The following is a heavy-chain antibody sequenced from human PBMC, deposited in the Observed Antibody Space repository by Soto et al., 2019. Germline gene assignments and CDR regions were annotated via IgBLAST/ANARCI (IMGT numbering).Heavy chain of an antibody. V-gene: IGHV3-64*07. J-gene: IGHJ4*02. CDR1: GFTFSTYA. Sequence: EVQLVESGGGLVQPGGSLRLSCAASGFTFSTYAMHWVRQAPGKGLEYVSAINSNGGSTFYADSLRGRFTISRDNSKNTVCLQMGSLRAEDTAIYYCARAFGYSGYDQLDQWGQGTLVTVSS. D-gene: IGHD5-12*01. CDR3: ARAFGYSGYDQLDQ. CDR2: INSNGGST.